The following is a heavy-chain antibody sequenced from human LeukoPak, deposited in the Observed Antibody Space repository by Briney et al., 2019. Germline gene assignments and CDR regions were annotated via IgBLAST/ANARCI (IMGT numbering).Heavy chain of an antibody. Sequence: KSGGSLTLSWAAYGFTFSTYSMNWVRQAPGKGLEWVSSISSSSSYIYYADSVKGRFTISRDNAKNSLYLQMNSLRAEDTAVYYCARDDGAGRGTLFDYWGQGTLVTVSS. CDR2: ISSSSSYI. V-gene: IGHV3-21*01. CDR1: GFTFSTYS. D-gene: IGHD6-13*01. CDR3: ARDDGAGRGTLFDY. J-gene: IGHJ4*02.